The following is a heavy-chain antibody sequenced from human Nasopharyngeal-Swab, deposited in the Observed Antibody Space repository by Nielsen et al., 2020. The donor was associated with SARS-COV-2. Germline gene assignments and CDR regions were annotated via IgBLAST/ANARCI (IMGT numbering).Heavy chain of an antibody. CDR2: IKQDGSEK. V-gene: IGHV3-7*01. D-gene: IGHD3-9*01. CDR3: ARDHDWFDF. J-gene: IGHJ4*02. Sequence: GSLKISCAASGFTFSSFWMNWVRQAPGKGLEWVANIKQDGSEKYYVDSVKGRFTISRDNAKNSLYLQMNSLRAEDTAVYYCARDHDWFDFWGQGILVTVSS. CDR1: GFTFSSFW.